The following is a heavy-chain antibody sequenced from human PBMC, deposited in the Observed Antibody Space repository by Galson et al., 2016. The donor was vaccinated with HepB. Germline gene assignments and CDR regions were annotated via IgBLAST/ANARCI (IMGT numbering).Heavy chain of an antibody. D-gene: IGHD3-10*01. V-gene: IGHV3-23*01. CDR2: IDDGGART. CDR1: GFHFRTYA. Sequence: SLRLSCAASGFHFRTYAMTWVRQTPGKGLEWVSAIDDGGARTSYADSVKGRFIISRDNSKSMLFLQMKSLTAEDTAVYYCAEEKGLGWFGGGSDSWGQGTQVTVSS. CDR3: AEEKGLGWFGGGSDS. J-gene: IGHJ4*02.